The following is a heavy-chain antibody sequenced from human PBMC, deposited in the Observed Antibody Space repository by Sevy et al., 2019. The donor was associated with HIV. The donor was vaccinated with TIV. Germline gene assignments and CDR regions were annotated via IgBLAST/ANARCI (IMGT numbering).Heavy chain of an antibody. Sequence: GGSLRLSCAASGFTFSNAWMSWVRQAPGKGLEWVGRIKSKTDGGTTDYAAPEKGRFTISRDDSKNTLYLQMNSLKTEDTAVYYCTTDSGDYYYYYMDVWGKGTTVTVSS. CDR2: IKSKTDGGTT. CDR1: GFTFSNAW. J-gene: IGHJ6*03. V-gene: IGHV3-15*01. CDR3: TTDSGDYYYYYMDV. D-gene: IGHD4-17*01.